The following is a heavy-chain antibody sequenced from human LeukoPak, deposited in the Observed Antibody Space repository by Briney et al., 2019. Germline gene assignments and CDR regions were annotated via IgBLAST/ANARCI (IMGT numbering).Heavy chain of an antibody. CDR1: GFTFSSYA. CDR2: IKQDGSEK. D-gene: IGHD5-12*01. J-gene: IGHJ6*03. Sequence: GGSLRLSCAASGFTFSSYAMTWVRQAPGKGLEWVANIKQDGSEKYYVDSVKGRFTISRDNAKNSLYLQMNSLRAEDTAVYYCAREWSGYDSDYYYYMDVWGKGTTVTVSS. CDR3: AREWSGYDSDYYYYMDV. V-gene: IGHV3-7*01.